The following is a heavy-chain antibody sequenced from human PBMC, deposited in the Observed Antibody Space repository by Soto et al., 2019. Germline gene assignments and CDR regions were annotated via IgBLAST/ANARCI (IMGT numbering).Heavy chain of an antibody. D-gene: IGHD2-21*02. CDR2: ITTTGDAT. J-gene: IGHJ2*01. CDR1: GFTFGTFS. V-gene: IGHV3-21*02. CDR3: TRRGDCTSALCYLFGSSWYFDL. Sequence: ELAESGGGRVRPGGSLRLSCEASGFTFGTFSMIWVRQAPGKGLEWVSSITTTGDATYADSVKGRFTVSRDNARKSLFLNMANLTAEDTALYYCTRRGDCTSALCYLFGSSWYFDLWGHGTLVTVSS.